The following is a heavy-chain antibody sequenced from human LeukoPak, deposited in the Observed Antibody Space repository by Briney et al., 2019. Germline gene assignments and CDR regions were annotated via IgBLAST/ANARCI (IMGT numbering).Heavy chain of an antibody. CDR1: GFPFSSFV. CDR2: ISSRGGRT. D-gene: IGHD3-10*01. Sequence: GGSLSLSCAASGFPFSSFVMTWVRAAPGTGPEWVWSISSRGGRTYYADPVKGRFTISSDNSKNTLLLQMSSLRAEDTAVYYCAKNLGSGTPFDYWGQGTLVTVSS. CDR3: AKNLGSGTPFDY. J-gene: IGHJ4*02. V-gene: IGHV3-23*01.